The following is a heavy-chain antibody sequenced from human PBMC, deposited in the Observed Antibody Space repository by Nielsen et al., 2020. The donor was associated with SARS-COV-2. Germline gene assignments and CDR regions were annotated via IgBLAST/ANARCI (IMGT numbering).Heavy chain of an antibody. Sequence: GESLKISCAASGFTFSSYWMSWVRQAPGKGLEWVANIKFDESETNYVDSVKGRFTISRDNTKNSLFLQMNSLRAEDSALYYCSKATTLKSWGQGTLVIVSS. CDR1: GFTFSSYW. V-gene: IGHV3-7*01. CDR3: SKATTLKS. CDR2: IKFDESET. J-gene: IGHJ5*02. D-gene: IGHD1-1*01.